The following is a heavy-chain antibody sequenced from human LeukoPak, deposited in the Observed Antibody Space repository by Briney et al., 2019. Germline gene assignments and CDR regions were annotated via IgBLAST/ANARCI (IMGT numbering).Heavy chain of an antibody. CDR2: IYHSGST. CDR3: ARGVARSSKFHFSYYFDY. CDR1: GGSFSGYF. Sequence: SETLSLTCAVYGGSFSGYFWTWIRQSPGKGLEWIGSIYHSGSTYYNPSLKSRVTISVDTSKNQFSLKLSSVTAADTAVYYCARGVARSSKFHFSYYFDYWGQGTLVTVSS. D-gene: IGHD6-6*01. J-gene: IGHJ4*02. V-gene: IGHV4-34*01.